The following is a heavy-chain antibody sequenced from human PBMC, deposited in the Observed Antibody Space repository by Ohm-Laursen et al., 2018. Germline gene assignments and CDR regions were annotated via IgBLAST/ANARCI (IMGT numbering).Heavy chain of an antibody. Sequence: GSLRLSCTASGFTFSSYAMSWVRQAPGKGLEWVSAISGSGGSTYYADSVKGRFTISRDNSKNTLYLQMNSLRAEDTAVYYCAKGRMAQRSAADYWGQGTLVTVSS. V-gene: IGHV3-23*01. D-gene: IGHD5-24*01. CDR3: AKGRMAQRSAADY. J-gene: IGHJ4*02. CDR2: ISGSGGST. CDR1: GFTFSSYA.